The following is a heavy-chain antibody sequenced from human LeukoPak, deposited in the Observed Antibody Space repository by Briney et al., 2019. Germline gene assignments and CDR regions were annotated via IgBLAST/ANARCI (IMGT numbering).Heavy chain of an antibody. V-gene: IGHV3-7*01. D-gene: IGHD5-24*01. CDR1: GFTFSSYW. J-gene: IGHJ4*02. CDR3: AKDLGPGSIATSPGFDY. CDR2: IKKDGSEK. Sequence: GGSLRLSCAASGFTFSSYWMSWVRQAPGKGLEWVANIKKDGSEKYYVDSVKGRFTISRDNAKNSLYLQMSSLRAEDTAVYYFAKDLGPGSIATSPGFDYWGQGTLVTVSS.